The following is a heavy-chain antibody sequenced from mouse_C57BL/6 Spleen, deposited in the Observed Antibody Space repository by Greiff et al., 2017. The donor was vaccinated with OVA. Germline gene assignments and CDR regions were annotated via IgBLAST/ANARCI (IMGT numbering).Heavy chain of an antibody. CDR2: IDPSDSYT. CDR1: GYTFTSYW. CDR3: ARPSSGYPFAY. J-gene: IGHJ3*01. Sequence: QVQLQQSGAELVMPGASVKLSCKASGYTFTSYWMHWVKQRPGQGLEWIGEIDPSDSYTNYNQKFKGKSTLTVDKSSSTAYMQLSSLTSEDSAVYYCARPSSGYPFAYWGQGTLVTVSA. D-gene: IGHD3-2*02. V-gene: IGHV1-69*01.